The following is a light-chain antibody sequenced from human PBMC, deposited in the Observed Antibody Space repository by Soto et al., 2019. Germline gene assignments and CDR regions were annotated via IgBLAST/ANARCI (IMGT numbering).Light chain of an antibody. CDR3: AAWDDSLKGVI. Sequence: QAVVTQPPSVSETPGQTVTISCSGSSSNIGGNTVNWYQQLPGTAPKLLIYSDYHRPSGVPDRFSGSKSGTSASLAISGLQSEDEAAYYCAAWDDSLKGVIFGEGTKVTVL. CDR1: SSNIGGNT. V-gene: IGLV1-44*01. CDR2: SDY. J-gene: IGLJ2*01.